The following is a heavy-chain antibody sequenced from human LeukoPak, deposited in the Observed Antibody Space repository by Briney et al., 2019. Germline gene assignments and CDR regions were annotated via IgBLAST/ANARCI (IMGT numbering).Heavy chain of an antibody. CDR3: ARGSYHDY. D-gene: IGHD2-2*01. J-gene: IGHJ4*02. Sequence: GGSLRLSCAGSGFPFSSHGMNWVRQAPGKGLEWVSSISSSSSYIYYADSVNGRFTISRDNAKNSLYLQMNSLRAEDTAVYYCARGSYHDYWGQGTLVTVSS. CDR1: GFPFSSHG. V-gene: IGHV3-21*01. CDR2: ISSSSSYI.